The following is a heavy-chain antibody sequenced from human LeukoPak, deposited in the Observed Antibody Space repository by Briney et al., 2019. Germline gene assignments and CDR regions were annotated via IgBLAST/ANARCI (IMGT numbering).Heavy chain of an antibody. Sequence: GASVKVSCKASGYTFTKYAMNWVRQAPGQGLEWMGWINTKTGKPTYAQGFTGRLVFSLDTSVSTAYLQISSPKAEDTAVYYCARISGDFGDLGDPWGQGTLVTVSS. CDR1: GYTFTKYA. CDR3: ARISGDFGDLGDP. D-gene: IGHD3-10*01. J-gene: IGHJ5*02. CDR2: INTKTGKP. V-gene: IGHV7-4-1*02.